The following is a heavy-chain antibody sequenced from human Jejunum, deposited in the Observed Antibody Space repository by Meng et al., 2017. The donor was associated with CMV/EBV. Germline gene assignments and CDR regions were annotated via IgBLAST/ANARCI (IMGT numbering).Heavy chain of an antibody. Sequence: TLIAYNIHWVRKAPGQGLEWMGWINPNKGVTKNAQKFQGRVTMTRDTSISTAYMELSRLTSDDTAVYFCAREGCTSTSCYAPFDLWGQGTTVTVSS. J-gene: IGHJ3*01. D-gene: IGHD2-2*01. CDR2: INPNKGVT. V-gene: IGHV1-2*02. CDR3: AREGCTSTSCYAPFDL. CDR1: TLIAYN.